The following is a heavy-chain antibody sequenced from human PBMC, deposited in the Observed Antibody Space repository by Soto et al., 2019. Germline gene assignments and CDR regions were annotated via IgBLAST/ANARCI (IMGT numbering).Heavy chain of an antibody. CDR3: ARDIGPDTYYYYGMDV. D-gene: IGHD1-26*01. J-gene: IGHJ6*02. V-gene: IGHV1-69*13. CDR1: GGTFSSYS. CDR2: IIPIFGTA. Sequence: ASVKVSCKASGGTFSSYSISWVRQAPGQGLEWMGGIIPIFGTANYAQKFQGRVTITADESTSTAYMELSSLRSEDTAVYYCARDIGPDTYYYYGMDVWGQGTTVTVSS.